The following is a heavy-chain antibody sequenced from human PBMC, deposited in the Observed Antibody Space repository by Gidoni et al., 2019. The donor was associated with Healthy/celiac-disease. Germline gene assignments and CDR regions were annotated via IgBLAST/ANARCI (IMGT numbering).Heavy chain of an antibody. D-gene: IGHD6-13*01. Sequence: EVQLVQSGAEVKMHGEYLKIFCKGSGDSFTSYWIGGVRQMPGTCLEWLGSISPGDSDTRYSPSFQVQVTISADKSISTAYLQWSSLKASDTAMYYCARQADIAADLDYWGQGTLVTVSS. V-gene: IGHV5-51*01. CDR1: GDSFTSYW. CDR2: ISPGDSDT. J-gene: IGHJ4*02. CDR3: ARQADIAADLDY.